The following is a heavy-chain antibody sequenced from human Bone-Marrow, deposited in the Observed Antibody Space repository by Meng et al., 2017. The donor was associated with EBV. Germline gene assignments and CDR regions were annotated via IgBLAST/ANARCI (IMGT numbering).Heavy chain of an antibody. CDR3: ARGLGGHYPTMEY. CDR1: GASIDSSDW. Sequence: QESGPGLVKPSGTLSLTRAVSGASIDSSDWWTWVRQAPGKGLEWIGEIHHSGTTNCNPSLESRVTISIDKSDNQFSLKLTSVTAADTAVYYCARGLGGHYPTMEYWGQGTLVTVSS. V-gene: IGHV4-4*02. CDR2: IHHSGTT. J-gene: IGHJ4*02. D-gene: IGHD3-22*01.